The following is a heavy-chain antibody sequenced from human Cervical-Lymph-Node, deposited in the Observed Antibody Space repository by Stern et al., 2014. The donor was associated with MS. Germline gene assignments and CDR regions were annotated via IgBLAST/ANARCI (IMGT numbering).Heavy chain of an antibody. D-gene: IGHD1-14*01. Sequence: VQLVESGAELIRPGESLKISCKGSGFKFSIYWIAWVRQMPGKGLEWMGIIDPGDSETRSSPSFQGQVTMSADKSTSTAYLQWSSLNASDTAMYFCARQTTAWASDVWGQGTLVTVSS. V-gene: IGHV5-51*01. J-gene: IGHJ4*02. CDR1: GFKFSIYW. CDR2: IDPGDSET. CDR3: ARQTTAWASDV.